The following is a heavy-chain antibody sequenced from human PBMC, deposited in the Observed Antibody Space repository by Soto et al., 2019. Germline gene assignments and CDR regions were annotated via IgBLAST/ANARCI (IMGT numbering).Heavy chain of an antibody. CDR1: GFTFSSYA. V-gene: IGHV3-21*01. CDR3: ASEGLYNWNDVYFDY. CDR2: ISSSSSYI. J-gene: IGHJ4*02. Sequence: EVQLLESGGGLVQPGGSLRLSCAASGFTFSSYAMSWVRQAPGKGLEWVSSISSSSSYIYYADSVKGRFTISRDNAKNSLYLQMNSLRAEDTAVYYCASEGLYNWNDVYFDYWGQGTLVTVSS. D-gene: IGHD1-20*01.